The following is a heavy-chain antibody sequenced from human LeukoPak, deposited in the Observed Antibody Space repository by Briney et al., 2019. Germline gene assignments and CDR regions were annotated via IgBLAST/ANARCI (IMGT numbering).Heavy chain of an antibody. Sequence: QPGGSLRLSCAGAGFTFSSYWMSWVRQAPGKGLEWVVNIKEDGSEKNYVDSVKGRFTISRDNAKNSLYLQMNSLRAEDTAVYYCARGGWALCWGQGTLVTVSS. CDR3: ARGGWALC. CDR1: GFTFSSYW. CDR2: IKEDGSEK. V-gene: IGHV3-7*03. J-gene: IGHJ4*02. D-gene: IGHD1-26*01.